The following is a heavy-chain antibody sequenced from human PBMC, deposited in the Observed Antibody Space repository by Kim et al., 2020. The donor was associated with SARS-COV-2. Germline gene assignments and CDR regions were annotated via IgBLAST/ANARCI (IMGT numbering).Heavy chain of an antibody. CDR2: INYGGST. CDR3: ARGRYCSCWF. D-gene: IGHD2-15*01. CDR1: GGSFSGYY. V-gene: IGHV4-34*01. Sequence: SETLSLTCAVYGGSFSGYYWNWIRQPPGKGLEWIGEINYGGSTNYNPSLKSRVTMSLDTSKNQFSLRLRSVTAADTAVYYCARGRYCSCWF. J-gene: IGHJ5*01.